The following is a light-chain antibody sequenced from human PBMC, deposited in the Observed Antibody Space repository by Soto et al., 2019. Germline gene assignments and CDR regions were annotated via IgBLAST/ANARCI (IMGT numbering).Light chain of an antibody. CDR3: QQSFSTPRT. CDR2: GAS. V-gene: IGKV1-39*01. Sequence: DSQMTQSPYPLYASVGDRVTITCRASQTISTYLNWYQQKPGKAPKLLIYGASSLQSGVPSRFSGSGSGTDFTLTISSMQPEDFGTYYCQQSFSTPRTFGQGTKVDIK. J-gene: IGKJ1*01. CDR1: QTISTY.